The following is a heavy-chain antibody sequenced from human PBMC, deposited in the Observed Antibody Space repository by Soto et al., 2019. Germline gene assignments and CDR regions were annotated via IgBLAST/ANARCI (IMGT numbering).Heavy chain of an antibody. CDR3: AREAFQEPFFDY. CDR1: GFTFSSYG. D-gene: IGHD1-26*01. J-gene: IGHJ4*02. CDR2: IWYDGSNK. Sequence: QVQLAESGGGVVQPGRSLRLSCAASGFTFSSYGMHWVRQAPGKGLEWVAVIWYDGSNKYYADSVKGRFTISRDNSKNTLYLQMNSLRAEDTAVYYCAREAFQEPFFDYWGQGTLVTVSS. V-gene: IGHV3-33*01.